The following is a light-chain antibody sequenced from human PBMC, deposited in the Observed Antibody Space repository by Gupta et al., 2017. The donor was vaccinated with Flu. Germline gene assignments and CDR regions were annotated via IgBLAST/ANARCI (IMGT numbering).Light chain of an antibody. J-gene: IGLJ3*02. CDR3: GAWDSSFNVYV. Sequence: SSSNIGNNYVSWYQQLPGTAPKLLIYENNNRPSGITDRFFGSKSGTSATLTVTGLQTGDEADYHCGAWDSSFNVYVFGGGTKLTVL. CDR2: ENN. V-gene: IGLV1-51*02. CDR1: SSNIGNNY.